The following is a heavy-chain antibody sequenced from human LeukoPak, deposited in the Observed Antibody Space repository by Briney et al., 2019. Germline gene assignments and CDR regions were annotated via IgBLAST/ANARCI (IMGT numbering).Heavy chain of an antibody. V-gene: IGHV1-46*01. CDR2: ISPTGGST. CDR3: ARDNSVRDEAWWFNP. Sequence: ASVKVSCKAFGYTVTSNYMHWVRQAPGQGPEWMGVISPTGGSTTYAQKFQDRLTLTRDMSTSTDYLELSSLRSEDTAVYYCARDNSVRDEAWWFNPWGQGTLVTVSS. D-gene: IGHD5-24*01. CDR1: GYTVTSNY. J-gene: IGHJ5*02.